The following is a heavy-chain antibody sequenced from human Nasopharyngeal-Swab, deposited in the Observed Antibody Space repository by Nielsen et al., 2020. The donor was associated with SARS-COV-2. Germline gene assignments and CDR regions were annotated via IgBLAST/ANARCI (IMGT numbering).Heavy chain of an antibody. J-gene: IGHJ3*02. CDR2: ISSSSYT. Sequence: GESLKISCAASGFTFSDYYMSWIRQAPGKGLEWASYISSSSYTNYADSVKGRFTISRDNAKNSLYLQMNSLRAEDTAVYYCAREIDSRGGDAFDIWGQGTMVTVSS. V-gene: IGHV3-11*05. CDR3: AREIDSRGGDAFDI. CDR1: GFTFSDYY. D-gene: IGHD3-22*01.